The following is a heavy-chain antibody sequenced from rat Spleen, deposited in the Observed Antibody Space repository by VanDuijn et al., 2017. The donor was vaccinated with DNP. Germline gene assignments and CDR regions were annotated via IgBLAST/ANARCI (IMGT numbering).Heavy chain of an antibody. D-gene: IGHD1-5*01. Sequence: EVQLQESGPGLVKPSQSLSLTCSVTGYPITSNYWGWIRKFPGNKMEFIGHITYSVTTNYNPSLKSQTSITRDTSKNQFFLHLNSVTTEDTATYYCARWYNYFDYWGQGVMVTVSS. V-gene: IGHV3-1*01. CDR3: ARWYNYFDY. J-gene: IGHJ2*01. CDR1: GYPITSNY. CDR2: ITYSVTT.